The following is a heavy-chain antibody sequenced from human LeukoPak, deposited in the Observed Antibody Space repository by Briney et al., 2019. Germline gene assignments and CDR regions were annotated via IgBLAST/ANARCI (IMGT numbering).Heavy chain of an antibody. Sequence: PGGSLRLSCAASGFTFSNAWMSWVRQAPGKGLEWVGRIKSKTDGGTTDYAAPVKGRFTISRDDSKNTLYLQMNSLKTEDTAVYYCTTDSLSWGYYDSSGCFTNDFDYWGQGTLVTVSS. D-gene: IGHD3-22*01. CDR2: IKSKTDGGTT. J-gene: IGHJ4*02. V-gene: IGHV3-15*01. CDR3: TTDSLSWGYYDSSGCFTNDFDY. CDR1: GFTFSNAW.